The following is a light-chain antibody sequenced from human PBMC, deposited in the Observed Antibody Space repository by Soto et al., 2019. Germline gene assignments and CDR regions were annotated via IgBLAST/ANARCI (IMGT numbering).Light chain of an antibody. V-gene: IGKV1-5*03. CDR3: QQYNDNWT. CDR1: QSISSW. Sequence: DIQMTQSPSTLSASVGDRVTITCRASQSISSWLAWYQQKPGQAPKLLIYKASTLQSGVPSRFSGSGSGTEFTLAISSLQPDDSATYYCQQYNDNWTFGQGT. CDR2: KAS. J-gene: IGKJ1*01.